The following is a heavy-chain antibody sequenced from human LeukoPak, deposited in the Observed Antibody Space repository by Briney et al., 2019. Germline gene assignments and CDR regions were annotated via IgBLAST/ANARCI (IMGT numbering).Heavy chain of an antibody. Sequence: GGSLRLSCAASGFTFSSYWMSWVRQAPGKVLEWVANIKQDGSEKYYVDSVKGRFTISRDNAKNSLYLQMNSLRAEDTAVYYCARGVTMIVVVTTVGYWGQGTLVTVSS. CDR2: IKQDGSEK. V-gene: IGHV3-7*01. CDR3: ARGVTMIVVVTTVGY. D-gene: IGHD3-22*01. J-gene: IGHJ4*02. CDR1: GFTFSSYW.